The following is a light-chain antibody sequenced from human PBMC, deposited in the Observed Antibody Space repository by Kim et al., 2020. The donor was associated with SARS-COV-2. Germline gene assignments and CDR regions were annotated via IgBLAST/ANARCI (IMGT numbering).Light chain of an antibody. CDR1: SGSIARNY. CDR3: QSYDSSNHWV. V-gene: IGLV6-57*03. J-gene: IGLJ3*02. Sequence: KKVTISCSRSSGSIARNYVQCYQQRPGSAPTTVIYEDNQRPSGVPDRFSGSIDSSSNSASLTISGLKTEDEADYYCQSYDSSNHWVFGGGTQLTVL. CDR2: EDN.